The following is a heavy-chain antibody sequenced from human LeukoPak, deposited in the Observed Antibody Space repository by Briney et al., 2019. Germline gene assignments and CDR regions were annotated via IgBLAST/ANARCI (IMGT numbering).Heavy chain of an antibody. V-gene: IGHV3-7*01. J-gene: IGHJ4*02. D-gene: IGHD6-13*01. CDR2: IKHDGSEK. CDR3: ARDEEGSSWYE. Sequence: PGGSLRLSCTASGFTFRSYWVSWVRQAPGMGLEWVANIKHDGSEKHYVDSVKGRFTISRDNAKNSLYLQMNSLRAEDTAVFYCARDEEGSSWYEWGQGALVTVSS. CDR1: GFTFRSYW.